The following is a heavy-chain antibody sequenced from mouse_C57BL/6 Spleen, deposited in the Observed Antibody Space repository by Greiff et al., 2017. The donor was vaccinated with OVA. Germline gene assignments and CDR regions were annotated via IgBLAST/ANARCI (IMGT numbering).Heavy chain of an antibody. V-gene: IGHV5-9*01. J-gene: IGHJ3*01. CDR2: ISGGGGNT. CDR1: GFTFSSYT. CDR3: ARPAYDGYYVGFAY. Sequence: EVKLMESGGGLVKPGGSLKLSCAASGFTFSSYTMSWVRQTPEKRLEWVATISGGGGNTYYPDSVKGRFTISRDNAKNTLYLQMSSLRSEDTALYYCARPAYDGYYVGFAYWGQGTLVTVSA. D-gene: IGHD2-3*01.